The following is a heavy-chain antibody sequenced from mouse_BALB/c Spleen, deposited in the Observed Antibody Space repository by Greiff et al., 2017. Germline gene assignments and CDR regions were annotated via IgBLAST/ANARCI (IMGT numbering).Heavy chain of an antibody. CDR3: ARVTYYGNYYYAMDY. CDR1: GFSLTSYG. J-gene: IGHJ4*01. V-gene: IGHV2-9*02. Sequence: QVQLKQSGPGLVAPSQCLSITCTASGFSLTSYGVHWVRQPPGQGLEWLGVIWAGGSTNYNSALMSRLSTSKDNSKSQVFLKMNSLQTDDTAMYYCARVTYYGNYYYAMDYWGQGTSVTVSS. CDR2: IWAGGST. D-gene: IGHD2-10*01.